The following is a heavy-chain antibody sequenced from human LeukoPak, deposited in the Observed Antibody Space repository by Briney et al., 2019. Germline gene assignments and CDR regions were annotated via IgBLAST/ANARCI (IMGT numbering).Heavy chain of an antibody. CDR1: GYSFTSYW. J-gene: IGHJ5*02. CDR2: IYPGDSDT. V-gene: IGHV5-51*01. Sequence: GESLKISCKGSGYSFTSYWIGWVRQMPGKGLEWMGIIYPGDSDTRYSPSFQGQVTISADMSISTAYLQWSSLKASDTAMYYCARLRPNYDFWSGPNWFDPWGQGTLVTVSS. CDR3: ARLRPNYDFWSGPNWFDP. D-gene: IGHD3-3*01.